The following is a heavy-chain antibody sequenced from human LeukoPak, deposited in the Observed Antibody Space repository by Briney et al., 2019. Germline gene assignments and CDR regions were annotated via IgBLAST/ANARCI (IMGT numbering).Heavy chain of an antibody. D-gene: IGHD6-19*01. V-gene: IGHV3-23*01. Sequence: GGSLRLSCAASGFTFSRYAMSWVRQAPGKGLEWVSSITSKGEGTWYTDSVKGRFTISRDNSKNTLSLLMNSLRAEDTAVYYCARYRTAVALGYWGQGTLVTVSS. CDR3: ARYRTAVALGY. CDR1: GFTFSRYA. CDR2: ITSKGEGT. J-gene: IGHJ4*02.